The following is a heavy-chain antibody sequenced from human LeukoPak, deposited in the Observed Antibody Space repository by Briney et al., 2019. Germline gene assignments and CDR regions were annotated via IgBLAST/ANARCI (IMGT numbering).Heavy chain of an antibody. CDR3: ARVSPHIVVVVAATRGDYFDY. V-gene: IGHV4-61*02. CDR1: GGSISSSSYY. Sequence: SETLSLTCTVSGGSISSSSYYWGWIRQPAGKGLEWIGRIYTSGSTNYNPSLKSRVTMSVDTSKNQFSLKLSSVTAADTAVYYCARVSPHIVVVVAATRGDYFDYWGQGTLVTVSS. D-gene: IGHD2-15*01. J-gene: IGHJ4*02. CDR2: IYTSGST.